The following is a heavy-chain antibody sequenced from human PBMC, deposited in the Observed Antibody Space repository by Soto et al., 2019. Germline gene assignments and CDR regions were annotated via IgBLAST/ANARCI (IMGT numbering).Heavy chain of an antibody. Sequence: ASVKVSCKAPGYTFTSYYMHWVRQAPGQGLEWMGIINPSGGSTSYAQKFQGRVTMTRDTSTSTVYMELSSLRSDDTAVYYCARRIAEGMDVWGQGTTVTVSS. D-gene: IGHD6-13*01. CDR1: GYTFTSYY. CDR2: INPSGGST. V-gene: IGHV1-46*01. CDR3: ARRIAEGMDV. J-gene: IGHJ6*02.